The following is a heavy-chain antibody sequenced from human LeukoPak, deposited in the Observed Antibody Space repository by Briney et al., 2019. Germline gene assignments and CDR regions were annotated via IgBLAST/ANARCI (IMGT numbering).Heavy chain of an antibody. V-gene: IGHV4-59*12. D-gene: IGHD3-10*01. CDR1: GGSIGSFY. J-gene: IGHJ4*02. Sequence: SETLSLTCSVSGGSIGSFYWNWIRQPPGKGLEWIGYIYNSGSTNYNPSLKSRVTISVDASKNEFSLKLSSVTAADTAVYYCARGRTYYYGSGSYLSFDYWGQGTLVTVSS. CDR3: ARGRTYYYGSGSYLSFDY. CDR2: IYNSGST.